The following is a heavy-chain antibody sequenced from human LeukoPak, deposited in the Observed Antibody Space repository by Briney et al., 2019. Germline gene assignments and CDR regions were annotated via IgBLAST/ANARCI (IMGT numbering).Heavy chain of an antibody. CDR2: ISGDGGST. CDR1: GFTFDDYA. D-gene: IGHD2-21*02. Sequence: GGSLRLSCAASGFTFDDYAMHWVRQAPGKGLEWVSLISGDGGSTYYADSVKGRFTISRDNSKNSLYLQMNSLRTEDTALYYCAKDLLYCGGDCDRPNRVYSFDYWGQGTLVTVSS. V-gene: IGHV3-43*02. J-gene: IGHJ4*02. CDR3: AKDLLYCGGDCDRPNRVYSFDY.